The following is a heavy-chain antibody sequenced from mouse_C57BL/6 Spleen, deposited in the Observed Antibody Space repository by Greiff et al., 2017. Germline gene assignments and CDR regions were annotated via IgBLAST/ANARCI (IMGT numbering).Heavy chain of an antibody. V-gene: IGHV1-64*01. CDR3: AREPYYAMDY. CDR1: GYTFTSYW. Sequence: VQLQQSGAELVKPGASVKLSCKASGYTFTSYWMHWVKQRPGQGLEWIGMIHPNSGSTNYNEKFKSKATLTVDKSSSTAYMQLSSLTSEDSAVYYCAREPYYAMDYWGQGTSVTVSS. CDR2: IHPNSGST. J-gene: IGHJ4*01.